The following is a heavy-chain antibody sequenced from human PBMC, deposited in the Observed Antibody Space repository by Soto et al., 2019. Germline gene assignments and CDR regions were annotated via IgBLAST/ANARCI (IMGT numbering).Heavy chain of an antibody. CDR2: IFSGGGT. CDR1: GFSVSSNY. Sequence: EVQVVESGGGLVQPGGSLRLSCEASGFSVSSNYMSWVRQAPGKGLEWISVIFSGGGTYYADSVRDRFTISRDNSKNTLYLQMNNLRADDTAVYYCARDDGASPYDYWGQGTLVTVSS. D-gene: IGHD3-16*01. J-gene: IGHJ4*02. CDR3: ARDDGASPYDY. V-gene: IGHV3-66*01.